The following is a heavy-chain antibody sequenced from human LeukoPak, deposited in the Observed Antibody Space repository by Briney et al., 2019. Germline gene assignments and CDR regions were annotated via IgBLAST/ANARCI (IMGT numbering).Heavy chain of an antibody. CDR3: VRAGTRGYGGFGIEGLYDY. V-gene: IGHV4-4*07. J-gene: IGHJ4*02. D-gene: IGHD5-12*01. CDR2: IYTTGST. Sequence: PSDTLSLTCSVSGGSISSYYWSWLRQPAGKGLEGIGRIYTTGSTDYNPSLKSRVTISVDTSKKQFYLKLSSVTAADTAVYYCVRAGTRGYGGFGIEGLYDYWGQGTLVTVSS. CDR1: GGSISSYY.